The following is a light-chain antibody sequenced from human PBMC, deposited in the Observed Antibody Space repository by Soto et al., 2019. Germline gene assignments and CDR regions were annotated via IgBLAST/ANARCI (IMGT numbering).Light chain of an antibody. J-gene: IGKJ1*01. CDR3: LHYNHWRA. Sequence: EIVMTQSPATLSVSPGERATLSCRASQSVSSDLAWYQQKPGQVPRLLIYGASTRATGVPARFSGSGSGTEFTLTISSLQSEDFAVYYCLHYNHWRAFGQGTKVEIK. CDR2: GAS. CDR1: QSVSSD. V-gene: IGKV3-15*01.